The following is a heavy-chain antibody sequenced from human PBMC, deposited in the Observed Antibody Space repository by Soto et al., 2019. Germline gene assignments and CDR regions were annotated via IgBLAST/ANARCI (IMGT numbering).Heavy chain of an antibody. CDR1: GASISGFY. Sequence: SETLSLTCTVSGASISGFYWSWIRKSAGKGLEWIGRIYATGTTDYNPSLKSRVMMSVDTSKKQFTLKLRSVTAADTAVYYCVRDGTKTLRDWFDPWGQGISVTVSS. D-gene: IGHD1-1*01. CDR2: IYATGTT. CDR3: VRDGTKTLRDWFDP. J-gene: IGHJ5*02. V-gene: IGHV4-4*07.